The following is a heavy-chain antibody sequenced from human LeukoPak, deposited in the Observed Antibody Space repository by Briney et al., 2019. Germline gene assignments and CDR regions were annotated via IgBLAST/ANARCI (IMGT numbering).Heavy chain of an antibody. Sequence: SETLSLTCTVSGGSISSYYWSWIRQPPGKGLEWIGYIYYSGSTNYNPSLKSRVTISVDTSKNQFSLKLSSVTAADTAAYYCARHTSSSWDFDYWGQGTLVTVSS. D-gene: IGHD6-13*01. CDR1: GGSISSYY. V-gene: IGHV4-59*08. CDR2: IYYSGST. J-gene: IGHJ4*02. CDR3: ARHTSSSWDFDY.